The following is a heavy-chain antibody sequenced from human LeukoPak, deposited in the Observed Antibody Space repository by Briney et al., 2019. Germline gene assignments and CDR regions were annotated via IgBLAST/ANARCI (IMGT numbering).Heavy chain of an antibody. Sequence: GRSLRLSCAASGFTLSNAWTSWVRQAPGMGREWVGRIKSKTDGGTTDYAAPVKGRFTNSRDDSKNTLYLQMNSLKTEDTAVYYCTTDRSGWYDYWGQGTLVTVSS. D-gene: IGHD6-19*01. CDR3: TTDRSGWYDY. V-gene: IGHV3-15*01. J-gene: IGHJ4*02. CDR1: GFTLSNAW. CDR2: IKSKTDGGTT.